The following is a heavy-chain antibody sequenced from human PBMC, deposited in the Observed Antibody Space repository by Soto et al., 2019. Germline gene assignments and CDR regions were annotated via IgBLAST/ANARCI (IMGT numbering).Heavy chain of an antibody. V-gene: IGHV3-23*01. J-gene: IGHJ4*02. CDR3: AKHRGFVAGPFDS. Sequence: EVQLLESGGGLAQPGGSLRLSCAVSGITFTNYAMGWARQAPGKGLEWVSGISGNVGSTTHYADSVKGRFTISRDNSKSILFLQMNSLRAEDTAVYYCAKHRGFVAGPFDSWGQGTLVIVSS. CDR2: ISGNVGSTT. CDR1: GITFTNYA. D-gene: IGHD6-19*01.